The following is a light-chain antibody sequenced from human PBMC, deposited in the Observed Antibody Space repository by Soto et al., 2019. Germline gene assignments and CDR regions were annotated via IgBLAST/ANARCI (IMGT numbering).Light chain of an antibody. CDR2: EGS. Sequence: SVLTQPASVSGSPGQSITISCTGTSSDVGSYNLVSWYQQHPGKAPKLMIYEGSKRPSGVSNRFSGSKSGNTASLTISGLHAEDEADYYCCSYAGSSTVVFGGGTKLTVL. CDR1: SSDVGSYNL. V-gene: IGLV2-23*01. CDR3: CSYAGSSTVV. J-gene: IGLJ2*01.